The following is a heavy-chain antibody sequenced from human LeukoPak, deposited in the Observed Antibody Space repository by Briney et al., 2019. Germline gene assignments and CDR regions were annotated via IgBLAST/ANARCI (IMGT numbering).Heavy chain of an antibody. CDR1: GASISSGSYY. D-gene: IGHD6-13*01. CDR3: ARGIGSWYEDY. CDR2: IYTSGGT. J-gene: IGHJ4*02. Sequence: SQTLSLTCTVSGASISSGSYYWSWIRQPAGKGLEWIGRIYTSGGTNYKPSLKSRVTISVDTSKNQFSLKLSSVTAADTAVYYCARGIGSWYEDYWGQGTLVTVSS. V-gene: IGHV4-61*02.